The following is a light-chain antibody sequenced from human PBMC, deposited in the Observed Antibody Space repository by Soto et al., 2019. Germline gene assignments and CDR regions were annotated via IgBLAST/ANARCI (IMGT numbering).Light chain of an antibody. CDR1: QSVSRY. V-gene: IGKV1-5*01. CDR3: QQSYPAPFT. Sequence: DIQMTQSPSTLSASIGDRVIITCRASQSVSRYLAWYQQKPGKAPKVLIWDASSLQRGVPSRFSGSGSGTDFTLTISSLQPEDSATYYCQQSYPAPFTFGPGTKVEIK. J-gene: IGKJ3*01. CDR2: DAS.